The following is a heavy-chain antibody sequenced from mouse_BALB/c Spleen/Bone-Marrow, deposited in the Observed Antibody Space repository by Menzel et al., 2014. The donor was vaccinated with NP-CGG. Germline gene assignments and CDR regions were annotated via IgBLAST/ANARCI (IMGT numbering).Heavy chain of an antibody. D-gene: IGHD2-3*01. Sequence: EVQLQQSGPGLVKPSQSLSLTCTVTGYSTTSDYAWNWIRQFPGNKLEWMGYISYSGSTSYNPSLKSRISITRDTSKNQFFLQLNSVTTEDTATYYCARGDGYYGVMDYWGQGTSVTVSS. CDR2: ISYSGST. V-gene: IGHV3-2*02. CDR3: ARGDGYYGVMDY. CDR1: GYSTTSDYA. J-gene: IGHJ4*01.